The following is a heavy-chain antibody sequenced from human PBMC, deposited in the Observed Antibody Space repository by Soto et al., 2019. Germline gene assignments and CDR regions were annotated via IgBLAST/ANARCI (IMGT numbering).Heavy chain of an antibody. CDR3: ARDLWGYCGVDCYPLDV. J-gene: IGHJ6*02. Sequence: ASVKVSCKASGYTFTGYYMHWVRQAPGQGLEWMGWINPNSGGTNYAQKFQGWVTMTRDTSISTAYMELSRLTAADTAVYYCARDLWGYCGVDCYPLDVWGQGTTVTVSS. CDR1: GYTFTGYY. V-gene: IGHV1-2*04. CDR2: INPNSGGT. D-gene: IGHD2-21*02.